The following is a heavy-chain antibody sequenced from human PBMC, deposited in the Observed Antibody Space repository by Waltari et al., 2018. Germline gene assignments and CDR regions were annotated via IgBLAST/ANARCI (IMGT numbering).Heavy chain of an antibody. J-gene: IGHJ5*02. D-gene: IGHD2-2*01. CDR2: SNAGNGNT. CDR1: GYTFTSYA. CDR3: ARGARYCSSTSCYFWFDP. Sequence: QVQLVQSGAEVKKPGASVKVSCKASGYTFTSYAMHWVRQAPGQRREWMGWSNAGNGNTKYSQTSQGRVTITRDTSASTAYMKLSSLRSEDTAVYYCARGARYCSSTSCYFWFDPWGQGTLVTVSS. V-gene: IGHV1-3*01.